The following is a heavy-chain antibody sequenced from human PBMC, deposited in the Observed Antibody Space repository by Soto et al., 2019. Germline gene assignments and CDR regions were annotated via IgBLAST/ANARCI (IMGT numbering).Heavy chain of an antibody. V-gene: IGHV1-69*13. J-gene: IGHJ6*02. CDR2: IIPIFGTA. CDR1: GGTFSSYA. D-gene: IGHD2-21*02. CDR3: AGDLGVYCGGDCSGYYYGMDV. Sequence: GASVKVSCKASGGTFSSYAISWVRQAPGQGLEWMGGIIPIFGTANYAQKFQGRVTTTADESTSTAYMELSSLRSEDTAVYYCAGDLGVYCGGDCSGYYYGMDVWGQGTTVTVSS.